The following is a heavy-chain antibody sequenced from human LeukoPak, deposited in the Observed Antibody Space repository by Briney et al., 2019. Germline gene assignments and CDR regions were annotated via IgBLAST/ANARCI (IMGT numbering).Heavy chain of an antibody. Sequence: SETLPLTCTVSGGSISSHYWSWLRQPPGKGLEWFGYIYYSGSTNYNPSLKSRVTISVDTSKNQFSLKLRSVTAADTAVYYCARGSGYYFDYWGQGSLVTDCS. CDR3: ARGSGYYFDY. CDR1: GGSISSHY. J-gene: IGHJ4*02. V-gene: IGHV4-59*11. CDR2: IYYSGST.